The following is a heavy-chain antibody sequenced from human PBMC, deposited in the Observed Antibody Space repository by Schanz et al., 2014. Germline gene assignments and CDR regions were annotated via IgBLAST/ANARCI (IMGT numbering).Heavy chain of an antibody. V-gene: IGHV3-30*02. CDR3: AKSYDTSGYSGFDY. J-gene: IGHJ4*02. CDR1: GFTFSKYG. Sequence: QVQLVESGGGVVQPGRSLRLSCAASGFTFSKYGMHWVRQAPGKGLEWVAYIRFDASAKYYGDSVKGRFTISRDNSKNTLYLQMNSLRTEDTAVYFCAKSYDTSGYSGFDYWGQGTLVTVSS. D-gene: IGHD3-22*01. CDR2: IRFDASAK.